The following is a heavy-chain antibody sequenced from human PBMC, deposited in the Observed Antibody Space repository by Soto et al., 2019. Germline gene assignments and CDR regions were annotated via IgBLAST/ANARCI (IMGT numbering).Heavy chain of an antibody. CDR2: IFSNDEK. D-gene: IGHD3-22*01. Sequence: SGPTLVNPTETLTLTCTVSGFSLSNARMGVSWIRQPPGKALEWLAHIFSNDEKSYSTSLKSRLTISKDTSKSQVVLTMTNMDPVDTATYYCARSRTYYSDSSGYLDYWGQGTLATVSS. CDR1: GFSLSNARMG. CDR3: ARSRTYYSDSSGYLDY. J-gene: IGHJ4*02. V-gene: IGHV2-26*01.